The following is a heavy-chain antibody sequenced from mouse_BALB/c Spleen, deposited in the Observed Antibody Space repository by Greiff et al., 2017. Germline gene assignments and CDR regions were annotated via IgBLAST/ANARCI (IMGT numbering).Heavy chain of an antibody. CDR1: GFNIKDTY. CDR2: IDPANGNT. J-gene: IGHJ2*01. Sequence: EVKLQESGAELVKPGASVKLSCTASGFNIKDTYMHWVKQRPEQGLEWIGRIDPANGNTKYDPKFQGKATITADTSSNTAYLQLSSLTSEDTAVYYCAPRFDYWGQGTTLTVSS. V-gene: IGHV14-3*02. CDR3: APRFDY.